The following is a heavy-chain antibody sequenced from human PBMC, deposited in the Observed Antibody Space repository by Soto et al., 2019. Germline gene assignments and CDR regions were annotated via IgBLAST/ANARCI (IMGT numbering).Heavy chain of an antibody. J-gene: IGHJ3*02. Sequence: SETLSLTCTVSGASISSGGYYWSWIRQHPGKGLEWIGHIYYSGSTYYNPTLKSRVTISVDTSKNQFSLKVSSLTAADTAVYYCARGRDIVVVPPGAFDIWGQGKMVTVSS. CDR3: ARGRDIVVVPPGAFDI. CDR2: IYYSGST. V-gene: IGHV4-31*03. CDR1: GASISSGGYY. D-gene: IGHD2-2*01.